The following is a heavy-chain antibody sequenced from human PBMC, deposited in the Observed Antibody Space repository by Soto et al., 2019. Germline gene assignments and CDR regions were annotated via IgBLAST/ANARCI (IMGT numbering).Heavy chain of an antibody. Sequence: SVKVSCKASGGSLSNYGISWVRQAPGQGLEWMGGITPVFGTANYAQKFQGRVTITADESTNIVYMDVTSLRSEDTAVYYCARGDATKIVVTTYYAMDVWGQGTTVTVS. J-gene: IGHJ6*02. D-gene: IGHD4-17*01. CDR2: ITPVFGTA. CDR1: GGSLSNYG. V-gene: IGHV1-69*13. CDR3: ARGDATKIVVTTYYAMDV.